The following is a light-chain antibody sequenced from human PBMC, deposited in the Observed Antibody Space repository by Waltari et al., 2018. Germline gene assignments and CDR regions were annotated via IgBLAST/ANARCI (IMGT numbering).Light chain of an antibody. CDR2: DVN. J-gene: IGLJ3*02. CDR3: SSFTRASSWV. Sequence: HSALSQPCSVSGSPRQSITMPCTGTSGHAGPSTYLSWYQQHPGKAPRLMIYDVNNWPSGVSNRFSGSKSGNTASLTISGLQAEDEADYYCSSFTRASSWVFGGGTKLTV. CDR1: SGHAGPSTY. V-gene: IGLV2-14*03.